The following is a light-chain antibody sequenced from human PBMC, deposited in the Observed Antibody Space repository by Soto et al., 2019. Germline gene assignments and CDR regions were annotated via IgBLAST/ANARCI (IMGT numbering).Light chain of an antibody. Sequence: ELMMTQSPATLSVSPGERVTLSCRASQSVTSHLAWYQQRPGQAPRLLIYAVSTRATGIPDRFSGSGSGTEFTLTISSLQSEDFAVYYCQQYSNWPPYTFGQGTKVDIK. V-gene: IGKV3-15*01. CDR2: AVS. CDR3: QQYSNWPPYT. J-gene: IGKJ2*01. CDR1: QSVTSH.